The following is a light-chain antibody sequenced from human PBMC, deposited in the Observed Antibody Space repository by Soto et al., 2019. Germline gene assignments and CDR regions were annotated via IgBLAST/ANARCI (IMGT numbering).Light chain of an antibody. Sequence: DLPMTQSPSSVSASVGDRVTITCRASQSISSWLAWYQQKPGTVPKLLIYAASSLQSGVPSRFSGSGTGTEFTLTITSLQPEDFGTYYCQQGDSFPITFGQGTRLEIK. V-gene: IGKV1-12*01. CDR1: QSISSW. J-gene: IGKJ5*01. CDR3: QQGDSFPIT. CDR2: AAS.